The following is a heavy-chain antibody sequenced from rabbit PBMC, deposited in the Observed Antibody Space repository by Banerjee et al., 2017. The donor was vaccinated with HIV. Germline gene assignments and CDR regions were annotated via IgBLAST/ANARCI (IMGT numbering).Heavy chain of an antibody. V-gene: IGHV1S40*01. Sequence: QSLEESGGDLVKPGASLTLTCTASGFSFSSSYYMCWVRQAPGKGLEWIACIYAGSSGSTVYACWAKGRFTTSKTSSTTVTLHMTSLTAADTATYFCARDRGYESSGSGPFISWGPGTLVTVS. CDR2: IYAGSSGST. CDR3: ARDRGYESSGSGPFIS. J-gene: IGHJ4*01. D-gene: IGHD1-1*01. CDR1: GFSFSSSYY.